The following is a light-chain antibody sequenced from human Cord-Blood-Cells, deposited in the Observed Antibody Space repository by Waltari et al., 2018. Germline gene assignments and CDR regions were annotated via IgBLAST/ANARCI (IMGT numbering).Light chain of an antibody. CDR1: SSDVGGYNY. CDR3: SSYTSSSTL. CDR2: DVS. V-gene: IGLV2-14*01. J-gene: IGLJ3*02. Sequence: QSALTQPASVSGSPGQSITISCTGTSSDVGGYNYVSWYQQHPGTAPTPMIYDVSKRPSGLSNRFSGSKSGNTASLTISGLQAEDEADYYCSSYTSSSTLFGGGTKLTVL.